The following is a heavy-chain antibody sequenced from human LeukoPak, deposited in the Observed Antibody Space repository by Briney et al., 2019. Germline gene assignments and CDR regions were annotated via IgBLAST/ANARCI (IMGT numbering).Heavy chain of an antibody. CDR3: ARSARYCSGGSCYSYYFDY. J-gene: IGHJ4*02. V-gene: IGHV3-30*02. Sequence: GGSLRLSCAASGFTFSNYGMHWVRQAPGKGLDWVAFIHYDGSNKYYADSVKGRFTISRDDSKNTLYLQMNSLRAEDTAVYYCARSARYCSGGSCYSYYFDYWGQGTLVTVSS. CDR1: GFTFSNYG. CDR2: IHYDGSNK. D-gene: IGHD2-15*01.